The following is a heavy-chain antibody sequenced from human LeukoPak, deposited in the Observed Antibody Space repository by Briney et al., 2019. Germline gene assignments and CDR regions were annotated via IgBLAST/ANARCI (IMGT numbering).Heavy chain of an antibody. D-gene: IGHD4-17*01. V-gene: IGHV3-30-3*02. CDR1: GFTFSSYA. J-gene: IGHJ4*02. Sequence: PGGSLRLTCAASGFTFSSYAMHWVRQAPGKGLEWVAVISYDGSNKYYADSVKGRFTISRDNSKNTLYLQMNCLRAEDTAVYYCANDYGDYGRLGYWGQGTLVTVSS. CDR2: ISYDGSNK. CDR3: ANDYGDYGRLGY.